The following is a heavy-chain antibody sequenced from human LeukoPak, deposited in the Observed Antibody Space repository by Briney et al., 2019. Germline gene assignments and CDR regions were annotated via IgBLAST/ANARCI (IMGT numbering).Heavy chain of an antibody. Sequence: AASVKVSCTASGGAFSSYAISWVRQAPGQGLEWMGGIIPIFGTANYAQKFQGRVTITADESTSTAYMELSSLRSEDTAVYYCARDEYSSSSWFDPWGQGTLVTVSS. CDR2: IIPIFGTA. J-gene: IGHJ5*02. CDR3: ARDEYSSSSWFDP. V-gene: IGHV1-69*13. D-gene: IGHD6-6*01. CDR1: GGAFSSYA.